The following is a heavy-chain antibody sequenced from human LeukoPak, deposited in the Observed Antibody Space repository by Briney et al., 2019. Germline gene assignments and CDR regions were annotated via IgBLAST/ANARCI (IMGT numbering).Heavy chain of an antibody. V-gene: IGHV1-46*01. CDR1: GHTFTSYY. CDR2: ITPSGGNT. CDR3: ARVGYTGWNWGLHY. Sequence: GASVKVSCKASGHTFTSYYFHWVRQAPGRGLEWMGVITPSGGNTIYAQKFQGRLTMSRDTSTTTVYMELSSLTSEDTAVYYCARVGYTGWNWGLHYWGQGTLVTVSS. D-gene: IGHD5-24*01. J-gene: IGHJ4*02.